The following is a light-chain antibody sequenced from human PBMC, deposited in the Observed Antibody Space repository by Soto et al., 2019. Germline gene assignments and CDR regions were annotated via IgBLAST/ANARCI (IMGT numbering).Light chain of an antibody. CDR2: DAS. CDR1: QSVSSN. V-gene: IGKV3-15*01. J-gene: IGKJ3*01. CDR3: QQYNNWPLT. Sequence: EAVMTQSPATLSVSPGERPTLSCRASQSVSSNLAWYQQKPGQAPRLLIYDASTRATGIPARFSGSGSGTEFTLTISSLQSEDFAVYSCQQYNNWPLTFGPGTKVDIK.